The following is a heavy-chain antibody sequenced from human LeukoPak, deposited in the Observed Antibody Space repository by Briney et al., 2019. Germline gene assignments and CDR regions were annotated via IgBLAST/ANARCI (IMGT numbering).Heavy chain of an antibody. CDR3: ARSLVVGGTRPNDY. D-gene: IGHD2-15*01. CDR2: ISGSGGST. Sequence: GGSLRLSCAASGFTFSSYAMSWVRQAPGKGLEGVSAISGSGGSTYYADSVKGRFTISRDNAKNTLYLQMNSLTVEDTAVYFCARSLVVGGTRPNDYWGQGTLVTVSS. V-gene: IGHV3-23*01. CDR1: GFTFSSYA. J-gene: IGHJ4*02.